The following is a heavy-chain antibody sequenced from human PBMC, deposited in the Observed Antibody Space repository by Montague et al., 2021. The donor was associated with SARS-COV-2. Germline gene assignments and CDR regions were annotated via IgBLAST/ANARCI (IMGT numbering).Heavy chain of an antibody. V-gene: IGHV3-9*01. CDR3: AKDMGPYGSGPYGMDV. J-gene: IGHJ6*02. D-gene: IGHD3-10*01. CDR1: GFTFDDYA. Sequence: SLRLSCAASGFTFDDYAMHLVRQAPVKGLEWVSGISWNSVSIGYSDSVKGRFTISRDNAKNSLYLQMNSLRAEATALYYCAKDMGPYGSGPYGMDVWGQGTTVTVSS. CDR2: ISWNSVSI.